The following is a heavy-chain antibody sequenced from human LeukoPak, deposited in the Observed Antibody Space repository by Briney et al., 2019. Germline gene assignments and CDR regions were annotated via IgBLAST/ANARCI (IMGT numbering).Heavy chain of an antibody. CDR3: AGGGSGSSPYFDY. Sequence: GGSLRLSCAASGFTFSSYWMHWVRQAPGKGLVWVSRINSDGSSTTYADSVKGRFTISRDNAKNTLYLQMNSLRAEDTAVYYCAGGGSGSSPYFDYWGQGTLVTVSS. V-gene: IGHV3-74*01. J-gene: IGHJ4*02. CDR2: INSDGSST. CDR1: GFTFSSYW. D-gene: IGHD6-13*01.